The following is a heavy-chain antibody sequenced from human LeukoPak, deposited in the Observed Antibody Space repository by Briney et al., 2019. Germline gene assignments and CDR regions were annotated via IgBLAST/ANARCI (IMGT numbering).Heavy chain of an antibody. CDR3: ARGTGTTSGGAAY. Sequence: ASVKVSCKASGYTFTGYYMHWVRQAPGQGLEWMGWINPNSGGTNYAQKFQGRVTMTRDTSISTAYMELSRLRPDDTAVYYCARGTGTTSGGAAYWGQGTLVTVSS. CDR2: INPNSGGT. V-gene: IGHV1-2*02. D-gene: IGHD1-7*01. CDR1: GYTFTGYY. J-gene: IGHJ4*02.